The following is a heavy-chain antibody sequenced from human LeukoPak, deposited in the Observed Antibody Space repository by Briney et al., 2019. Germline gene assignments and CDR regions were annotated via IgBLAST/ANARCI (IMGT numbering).Heavy chain of an antibody. CDR2: IIPIFGTA. CDR1: GGTFSSYA. V-gene: IGHV1-69*13. CDR3: ARLEYYYGSGSYLDAFDI. D-gene: IGHD3-10*01. Sequence: ASVKVSCKASGGTFSSYAISWVRQAPGQGLEWMGGIIPIFGTANYAQKFQGRVTITADECTSTAYMELSSLRSEDTAVYYCARLEYYYGSGSYLDAFDIWGQGTMVTVSS. J-gene: IGHJ3*02.